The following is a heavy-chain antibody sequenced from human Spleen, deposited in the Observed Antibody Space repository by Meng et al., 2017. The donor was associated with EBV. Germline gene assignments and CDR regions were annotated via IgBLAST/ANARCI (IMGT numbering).Heavy chain of an antibody. CDR2: INPIGGTT. D-gene: IGHD7-27*01. CDR3: ARDRRLGSAYWYFDL. CDR1: GYTITSYY. J-gene: IGHJ2*01. Sequence: LVQSCGEVKDPWTSVKVSSNASGYTITSYYLQWVRQAPGQGLEWMGIINPIGGTTSYAQEFQGRVAMTRDTSTSTVYMELSSLTSEDTAVYYCARDRRLGSAYWYFDLWGRGTLVTVSS. V-gene: IGHV1-46*01.